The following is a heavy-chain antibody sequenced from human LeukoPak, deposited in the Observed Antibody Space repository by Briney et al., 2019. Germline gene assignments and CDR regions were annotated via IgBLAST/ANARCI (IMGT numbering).Heavy chain of an antibody. J-gene: IGHJ4*02. Sequence: GGSLRLSCAASRFTLSIYWMSWVRQAPGKGLEWVANIKQDGSEKYYVDSVKGRFIISRDNAKNSLYLQMNSLRAEDTAVYYCARDRTWFGELLGYYFDYWGQGTLVTVSS. V-gene: IGHV3-7*03. D-gene: IGHD3-10*01. CDR1: RFTLSIYW. CDR3: ARDRTWFGELLGYYFDY. CDR2: IKQDGSEK.